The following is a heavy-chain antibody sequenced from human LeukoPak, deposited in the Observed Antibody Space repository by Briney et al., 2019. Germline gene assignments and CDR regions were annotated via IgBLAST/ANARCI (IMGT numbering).Heavy chain of an antibody. Sequence: SVKVSCKASGGTVSSYAISWVRQAPGQGLEWMGGIIPIFGTANYAQKFQGRVTITADESTSTAYMELSSLRSEDTAVYYCARDKLETVSFRWFDPWGQGTLVTVSS. CDR2: IIPIFGTA. V-gene: IGHV1-69*01. D-gene: IGHD4-11*01. J-gene: IGHJ5*02. CDR3: ARDKLETVSFRWFDP. CDR1: GGTVSSYA.